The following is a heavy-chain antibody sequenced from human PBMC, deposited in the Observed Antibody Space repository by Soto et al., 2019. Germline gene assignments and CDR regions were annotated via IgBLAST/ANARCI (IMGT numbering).Heavy chain of an antibody. J-gene: IGHJ4*02. CDR2: ITGSGRDT. Sequence: SGGSLRLSCAGSGFTLSDHYIDWVRQAPGKGLDWVSGITGSGRDTYYADYVKGRFTISRDNSKNVVFLQMNSMRAEDTALYYCAKNGLDNSPSAIDSWGPGTLVTVSS. CDR3: AKNGLDNSPSAIDS. D-gene: IGHD2-8*01. CDR1: GFTLSDHY. V-gene: IGHV3-23*01.